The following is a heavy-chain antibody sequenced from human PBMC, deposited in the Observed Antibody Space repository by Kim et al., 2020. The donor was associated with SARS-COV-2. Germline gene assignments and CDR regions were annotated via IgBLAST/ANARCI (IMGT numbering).Heavy chain of an antibody. J-gene: IGHJ3*02. CDR1: GGSISSYY. CDR2: IYYSGST. V-gene: IGHV4-59*13. CDR3: ARAKQWLVNAFDI. Sequence: SETLSLTCTVSGGSISSYYWSWIRQPPGKGLEWIGYIYYSGSTNYNPSLKSRVTISVDTSKNQFSLKLSSVTAADTAVYYCARAKQWLVNAFDIWGQGT. D-gene: IGHD6-19*01.